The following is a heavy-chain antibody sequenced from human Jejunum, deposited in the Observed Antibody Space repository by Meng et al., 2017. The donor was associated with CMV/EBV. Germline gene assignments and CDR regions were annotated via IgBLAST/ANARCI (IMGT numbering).Heavy chain of an antibody. V-gene: IGHV4-31*03. Sequence: QGRLREAGPGLVKPSQTLSLTCTVSGGSVSSGGYYWTWIRQHPGKGLEWFRHIYYSGSTFYNPSLKRRVIISIDTSKNQFSLNLRSVTAADTAVYYCARVSSGWDYFDYWGQGTLVTVSS. CDR1: GGSVSSGGYY. J-gene: IGHJ4*02. CDR2: IYYSGST. CDR3: ARVSSGWDYFDY. D-gene: IGHD6-19*01.